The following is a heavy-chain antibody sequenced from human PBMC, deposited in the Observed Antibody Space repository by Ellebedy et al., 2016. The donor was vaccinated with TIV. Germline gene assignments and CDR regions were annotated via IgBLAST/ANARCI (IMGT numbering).Heavy chain of an antibody. D-gene: IGHD5-18*01. V-gene: IGHV3-23*03. Sequence: GGSLRLSCVTSGFTFSAFTMTWVRQAPGKGLEWVSGIFQGGNTYYAPSVKGRFTISRDNSKSSVYLQMNSLRVEDTAVYYCAKDTVNDGYWDFDSWGQGTLVTVSS. CDR1: GFTFSAFT. CDR3: AKDTVNDGYWDFDS. J-gene: IGHJ4*02. CDR2: IFQGGNT.